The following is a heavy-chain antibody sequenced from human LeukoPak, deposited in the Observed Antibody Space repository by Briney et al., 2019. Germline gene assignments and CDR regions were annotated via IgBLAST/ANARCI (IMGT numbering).Heavy chain of an antibody. D-gene: IGHD3-3*01. CDR2: ISYDGRNK. CDR3: ARGQRAHVEWSYYMDV. V-gene: IGHV3-30*03. CDR1: GFTFSTYG. Sequence: GGSLRLSCAASGFTFSTYGTHWVRQAPGKGLEWMSVISYDGRNKYFADSVKGRFTLSRDNSKNTLYLQMNNLRAEDTAVYYCARGQRAHVEWSYYMDVWGKGTTVTVTS. J-gene: IGHJ6*03.